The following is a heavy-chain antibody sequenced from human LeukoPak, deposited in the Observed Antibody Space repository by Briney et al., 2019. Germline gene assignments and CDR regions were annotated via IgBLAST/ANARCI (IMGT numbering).Heavy chain of an antibody. CDR3: ARASYYYDSSGYLNWFDP. D-gene: IGHD3-22*01. V-gene: IGHV3-23*01. Sequence: GGSLRLSCAASGFTFDDYGMSWVRQAPGKGLEWVSAISGSGGSTYYADSVKGRFTISRDNAKNSLYLQMNSLRAEDTAVYYCARASYYYDSSGYLNWFDPWGQGTLVTVSS. J-gene: IGHJ5*02. CDR1: GFTFDDYG. CDR2: ISGSGGST.